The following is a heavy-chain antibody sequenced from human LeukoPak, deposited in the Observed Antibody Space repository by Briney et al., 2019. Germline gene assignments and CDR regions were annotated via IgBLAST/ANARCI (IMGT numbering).Heavy chain of an antibody. CDR3: TRGGEEPFDY. J-gene: IGHJ4*02. CDR1: GFTFTRFW. Sequence: GGSLRLSCAASGFTFTRFWMHWVRQAPGKGLVWVSRINVEGTTTTYADSVEGRFTISRDENTVYLQMNHLRGDDTAVYYCTRGGEEPFDYWGQGTLVTVSS. D-gene: IGHD3-10*01. V-gene: IGHV3-74*01. CDR2: INVEGTTT.